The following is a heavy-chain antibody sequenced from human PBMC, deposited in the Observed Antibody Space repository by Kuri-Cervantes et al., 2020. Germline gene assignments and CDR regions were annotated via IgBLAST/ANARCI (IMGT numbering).Heavy chain of an antibody. CDR1: GGSISSYY. V-gene: IGHV4-59*13. CDR2: IYYSGST. D-gene: IGHD3-16*01. J-gene: IGHJ6*03. Sequence: SETLSLTCTVSGGSISSYYWSWIRQPPGKGLEWIGYIYYSGSTNYNPSLKSRVTISVDTSKNQFSLKLSSVTAADTAVYYCARVIPDYYYMDVWGKGTTVTSP. CDR3: ARVIPDYYYMDV.